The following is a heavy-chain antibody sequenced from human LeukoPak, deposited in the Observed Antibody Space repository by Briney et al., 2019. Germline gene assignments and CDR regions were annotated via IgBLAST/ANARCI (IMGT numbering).Heavy chain of an antibody. CDR2: ISYNGGRT. CDR3: ATAPQVTAILD. V-gene: IGHV3-23*01. J-gene: IGHJ4*02. Sequence: GGSLRLSCAASGFTFSGYAMSWVRQAPGKGLEWVSTISYNGGRTYNADSVKGRFTISRDNSKHTLYLQMNGLSAEDTAVYYCATAPQVTAILDWGQGTLVTVSS. CDR1: GFTFSGYA. D-gene: IGHD2-21*02.